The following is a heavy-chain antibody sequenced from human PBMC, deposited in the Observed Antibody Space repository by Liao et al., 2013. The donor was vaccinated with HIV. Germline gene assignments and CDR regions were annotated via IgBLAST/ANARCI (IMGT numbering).Heavy chain of an antibody. D-gene: IGHD1-26*01. V-gene: IGHV4-61*02. CDR3: AAGRDYFDY. CDR2: IHSSGTT. J-gene: IGHJ4*02. Sequence: QVQLQESGPGLVKPSQTLSLTCSVSGGSISSDSDYWSWIRQPAGKGLEWIGRIHSSGTTNYNPSLKSRITISVETSKNQFSLKLNSVTAADTAVYYCAAGRDYFDYWGQGTLVTVSS. CDR1: GGSISSDSDY.